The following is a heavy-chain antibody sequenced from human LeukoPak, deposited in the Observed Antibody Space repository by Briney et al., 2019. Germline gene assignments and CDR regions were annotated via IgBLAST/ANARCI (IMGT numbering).Heavy chain of an antibody. J-gene: IGHJ6*02. V-gene: IGHV4-61*05. D-gene: IGHD4-17*01. CDR2: IYYSGST. CDR3: ARLYTVTSEKDYYGMDV. CDR1: GGSISSSSYY. Sequence: SETLSLTCTVSGGSISSSSYYWGWIRQPPGKGLEWIGYIYYSGSTNYNPSLKSRVTISVDTSKNQFSLKLSSVTAADTAVYYCARLYTVTSEKDYYGMDVWGQGTTVTVSS.